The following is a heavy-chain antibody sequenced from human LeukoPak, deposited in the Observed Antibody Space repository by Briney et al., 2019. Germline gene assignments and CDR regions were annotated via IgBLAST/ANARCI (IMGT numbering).Heavy chain of an antibody. CDR3: ARDYVVGALRGTQTHEMDY. V-gene: IGHV1-18*01. D-gene: IGHD1-26*01. J-gene: IGHJ4*02. CDR2: ISAYNGNT. Sequence: GASVKVSCKASGYTFTNQGISWVRQAPGQGLEWMGWISAYNGNTNYAEKFQGRVTMTTDTSTSTAYMELRSLRSDDTAVYYCARDYVVGALRGTQTHEMDYWGQGTLVTVSS. CDR1: GYTFTNQG.